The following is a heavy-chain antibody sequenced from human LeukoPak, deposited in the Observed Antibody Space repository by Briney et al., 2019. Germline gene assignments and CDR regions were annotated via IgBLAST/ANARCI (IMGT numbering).Heavy chain of an antibody. V-gene: IGHV1-46*01. J-gene: IGHJ5*02. CDR2: INPSGTGT. CDR1: GYTFTNNY. Sequence: EASVKVSCKASGYTFTNNYMHWVRQARGQGLEWMGVINPSGTGTSYAQKFQGRITMSRDTSTSTVYMELSSLRSEDTAFYYCATDHSMANTAWWFDPWGQGTLVTVSS. CDR3: ATDHSMANTAWWFDP. D-gene: IGHD5-24*01.